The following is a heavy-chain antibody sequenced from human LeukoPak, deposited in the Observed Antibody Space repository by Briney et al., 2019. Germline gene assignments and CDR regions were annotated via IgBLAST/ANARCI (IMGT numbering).Heavy chain of an antibody. J-gene: IGHJ3*02. CDR3: AKDARYSNYAGGAFDI. CDR1: GFTIEDYA. CDR2: ISWNSNSI. Sequence: GGSLRLSCAASGFTIEDYAIHWVRQAPGKGLEWVSGISWNSNSIGYADSVKGRFTISRDNAKNSLYLQMNSLRAEDTALYYCAKDARYSNYAGGAFDIWGQGTMVTVSS. D-gene: IGHD4-11*01. V-gene: IGHV3-9*01.